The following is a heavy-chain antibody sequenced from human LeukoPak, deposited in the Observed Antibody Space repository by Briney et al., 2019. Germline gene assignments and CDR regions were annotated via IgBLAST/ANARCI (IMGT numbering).Heavy chain of an antibody. Sequence: GGSLRLSCAASGFAFSSYAMSWIRQAPGKGLEWVSAISGSGGSTYYADSVKGRFTISRDNSKNTLYLQMNSLRAEDTAVYYCAKRRRQLGYFDYWGQGTLVTVSS. CDR2: ISGSGGST. D-gene: IGHD6-13*01. CDR3: AKRRRQLGYFDY. J-gene: IGHJ4*02. V-gene: IGHV3-23*01. CDR1: GFAFSSYA.